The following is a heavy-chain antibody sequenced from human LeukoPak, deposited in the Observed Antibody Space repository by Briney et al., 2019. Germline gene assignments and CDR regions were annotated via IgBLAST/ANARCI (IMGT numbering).Heavy chain of an antibody. CDR1: GYTFTGYY. Sequence: SVKVSCKASGYTFTGYYMHWVRQAPGQGLEWMGGIIPIFGTANYAQKFQGRVTITADKSTSTAYMELSSLRSEDTAVYYCASGEAAPGSYYYYYMDVWGKGTTVTVSS. CDR3: ASGEAAPGSYYYYYMDV. V-gene: IGHV1-69*06. D-gene: IGHD6-13*01. J-gene: IGHJ6*03. CDR2: IIPIFGTA.